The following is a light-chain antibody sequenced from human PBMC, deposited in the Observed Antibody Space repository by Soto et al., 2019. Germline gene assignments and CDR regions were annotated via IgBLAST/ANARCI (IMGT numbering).Light chain of an antibody. CDR3: CSYAGSYTWE. J-gene: IGLJ2*01. CDR1: NNDVGGYNY. CDR2: DVI. Sequence: QSALTQPRSVSGSPGQSVTISCTGSNNDVGGYNYVSWYQQHPGKAPKVMIYDVIKRPSGVPDRFSGSKSGNTASLTISGLQGEDEADYYCCSYAGSYTWEFGGGTQLTVL. V-gene: IGLV2-11*01.